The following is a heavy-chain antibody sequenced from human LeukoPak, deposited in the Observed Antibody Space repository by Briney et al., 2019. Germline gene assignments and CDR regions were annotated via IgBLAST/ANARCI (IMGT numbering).Heavy chain of an antibody. CDR1: GFTFTGYA. CDR2: ISDSGDRT. CDR3: ARDDIPPHSSSGGFDY. V-gene: IGHV3-23*01. D-gene: IGHD6-13*01. Sequence: PGGSLRLSCEASGFTFTGYAMSWVRQAPGKGLEWVSAISDSGDRTLYADSVKGRFTISRDNSKNTLYLQMNSLRAEDTAVYYCARDDIPPHSSSGGFDYWGQGTLVTVSS. J-gene: IGHJ4*02.